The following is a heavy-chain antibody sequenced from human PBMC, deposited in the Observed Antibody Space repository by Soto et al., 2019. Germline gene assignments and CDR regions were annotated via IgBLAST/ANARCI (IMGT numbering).Heavy chain of an antibody. V-gene: IGHV3-74*01. CDR2: INSDGSST. J-gene: IGHJ6*02. Sequence: EVQLVESGGGLVQPGGSLRLSCAASGFTFSSYWMHWVRQAPGKGLVWVSRINSDGSSTSYADSVKGRFTIYRDNAKNTLYLQMNTLRAEDTAVYYCARDSFAFVDTAMVRYYYCGMDVWGQGTTVTVSS. D-gene: IGHD5-18*01. CDR1: GFTFSSYW. CDR3: ARDSFAFVDTAMVRYYYCGMDV.